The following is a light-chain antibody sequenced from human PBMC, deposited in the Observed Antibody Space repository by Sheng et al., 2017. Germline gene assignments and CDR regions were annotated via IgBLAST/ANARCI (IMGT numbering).Light chain of an antibody. CDR2: LAS. CDR1: QSVSRW. CDR3: QQTVSLPYT. J-gene: IGKJ2*01. V-gene: IGKV1-12*01. Sequence: DIQMTQSPSSVSASVGDRVTLTCRASQSVSRWLAWYQQKPGEAPKLLIYLASKVQRGSHQGSAAVGLGQISVSPSVVCSLRMLQLYFCQQTVSLPYTFGQGTRLEIK.